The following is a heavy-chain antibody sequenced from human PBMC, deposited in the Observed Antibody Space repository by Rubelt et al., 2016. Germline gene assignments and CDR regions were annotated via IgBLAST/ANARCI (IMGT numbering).Heavy chain of an antibody. Sequence: SMHWVRQAPGKGLEWTGGFDPEDGETIYAQKFQGRVTMTTDTSTSTAYMELRSLRSDDTAVYYCARDRNSGSYVNDAFDIWGQGTMVTVSS. CDR3: ARDRNSGSYVNDAFDI. V-gene: IGHV1-24*01. D-gene: IGHD1-26*01. CDR2: FDPEDGET. CDR1: S. J-gene: IGHJ3*02.